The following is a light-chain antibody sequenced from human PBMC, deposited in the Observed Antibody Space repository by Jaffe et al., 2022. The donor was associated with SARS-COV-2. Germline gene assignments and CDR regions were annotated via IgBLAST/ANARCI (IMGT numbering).Light chain of an antibody. J-gene: IGLJ2*01. V-gene: IGLV2-14*03. CDR2: DVS. CDR1: SSDIGGYDF. Sequence: QSALTQPASVSGSPGQSITISCTGTSSDIGGYDFVSWYQQHPGEAPKLMIYDVSDRPSGVSDRFSGSKSGNTASLTISGLQAEDEADYYCSSYTRYSTLIFGGRTRLTVL. CDR3: SSYTRYSTLI.